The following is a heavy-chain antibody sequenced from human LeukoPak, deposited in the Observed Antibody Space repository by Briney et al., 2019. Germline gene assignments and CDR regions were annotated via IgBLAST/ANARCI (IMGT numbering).Heavy chain of an antibody. CDR3: ARVGRGPVDL. V-gene: IGHV4-59*01. D-gene: IGHD2-15*01. CDR1: RGSISTYY. Sequence: PSETLSLTCTVSRGSISTYYWSWIRKPPGKGMEWIGYIYYDGSPKYHPSLKSRVTISVDTSKNQFSLKLSSVAAAGTAVYYCARVGRGPVDLWGQGTLVTVSS. J-gene: IGHJ5*02. CDR2: IYYDGSP.